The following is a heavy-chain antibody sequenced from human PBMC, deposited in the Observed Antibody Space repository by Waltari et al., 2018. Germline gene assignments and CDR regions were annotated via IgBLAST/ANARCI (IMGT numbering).Heavy chain of an antibody. CDR1: GFTFTPSW. D-gene: IGHD7-27*01. J-gene: IGHJ4*01. CDR3: TTREAPWGG. CDR2: IKSKSDGAIT. V-gene: IGHV3-15*01. Sequence: EVQMVESGGGLVKPGDSLRLSCAASGFTFTPSWLTWVRQAPGKGLEGVGGIKSKSDGAITDFAAPVRGIFSISRDESQNMVFLQMNSLRTEDTAVYYCTTREAPWGGWGHGTLVTVSS.